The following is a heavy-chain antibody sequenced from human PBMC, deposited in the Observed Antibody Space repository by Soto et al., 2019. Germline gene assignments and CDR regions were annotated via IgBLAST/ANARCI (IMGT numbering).Heavy chain of an antibody. CDR3: ARDHRENVVVVPAAYYYYYMDV. CDR1: GYTFLSYG. Sequence: ASVKVSWKASGYTFLSYGITWMRQAPGQGLEWMGWINGYNGDTKYAQKFQGRVTLTTDTSATTAYLELRSLTSDDTAVYYCARDHRENVVVVPAAYYYYYMDVWGKGTTVTVSS. CDR2: INGYNGDT. V-gene: IGHV1-18*01. D-gene: IGHD2-2*01. J-gene: IGHJ6*03.